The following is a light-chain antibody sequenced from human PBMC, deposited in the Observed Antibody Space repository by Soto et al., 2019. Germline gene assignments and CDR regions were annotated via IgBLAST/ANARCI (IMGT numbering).Light chain of an antibody. Sequence: PSASGSPGQSVTISCTGYIHYDFVSWYQQHPGTAPKLVIYEVSNRPSGTSDRFSGSKSGHTASLTISGLQTEDEAVYYCGSYTSSSNYVLGTGTKV. J-gene: IGLJ1*01. CDR3: GSYTSSSNYV. V-gene: IGLV2-18*02. CDR2: EVS. CDR1: IHYDF.